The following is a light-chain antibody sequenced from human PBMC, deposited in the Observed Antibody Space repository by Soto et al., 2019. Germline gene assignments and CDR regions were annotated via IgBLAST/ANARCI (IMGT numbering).Light chain of an antibody. Sequence: QSVLTQPPSASGTPGQRITISCSGSNSNIGGNNVFWYQQFPGTAPKLLIYMNNQRPSGVPDRFSGSKSGTSASLAISGLRSEDEADYYCATWDDSLSGPVFGGGTKLTVL. V-gene: IGLV1-47*01. J-gene: IGLJ3*02. CDR1: NSNIGGNN. CDR3: ATWDDSLSGPV. CDR2: MNN.